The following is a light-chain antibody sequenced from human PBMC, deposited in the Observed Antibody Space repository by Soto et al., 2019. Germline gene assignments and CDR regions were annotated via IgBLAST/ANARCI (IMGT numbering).Light chain of an antibody. CDR1: QSVSKY. V-gene: IGKV3-11*01. CDR3: QQRSNWLT. J-gene: IGKJ4*01. CDR2: GAA. Sequence: EIVLTQSPATLSLSPGERATLSCRASQSVSKYLAWYQQKPGQAPRLLIYGAAVRATGIPARFSGSGSGTDFTLTISSLEPEDFAIYYCQQRSNWLTFGGGTKVEIK.